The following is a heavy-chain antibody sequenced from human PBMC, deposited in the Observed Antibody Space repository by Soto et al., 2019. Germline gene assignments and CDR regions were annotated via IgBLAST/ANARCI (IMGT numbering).Heavy chain of an antibody. V-gene: IGHV3-23*01. CDR1: GFTFSSYA. D-gene: IGHD3-9*01. J-gene: IGHJ4*02. CDR2: ISGSGGST. CDR3: AKGPGYYESYFDY. Sequence: TGGSLRLSCAASGFTFSSYAMSWVRQAPGKGLEWVSAISGSGGSTYYADSVKGRFTISRDNSKNTLYLQMNSLRAEDTAVYYCAKGPGYYESYFDYWGQGTLVTVSS.